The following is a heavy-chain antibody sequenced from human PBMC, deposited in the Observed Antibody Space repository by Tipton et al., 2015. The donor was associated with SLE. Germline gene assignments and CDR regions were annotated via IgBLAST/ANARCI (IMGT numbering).Heavy chain of an antibody. V-gene: IGHV4-31*03. J-gene: IGHJ4*02. D-gene: IGHD3-10*01. CDR1: GGSISSSNYF. CDR2: IHYSGRA. Sequence: TLSLTCTVSGGSISSSNYFWSLVRQLPGKGLEWISYIHYSGRAFYNPSLKSRVFTSVDISKNQFSLNLNSLTAADTAVYYCARGGSRGFDYWGQGTLVTVSS. CDR3: ARGGSRGFDY.